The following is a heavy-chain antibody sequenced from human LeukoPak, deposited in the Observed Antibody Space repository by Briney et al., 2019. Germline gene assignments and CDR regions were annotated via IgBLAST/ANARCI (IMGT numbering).Heavy chain of an antibody. V-gene: IGHV4-30-4*08. CDR2: IYYSGST. Sequence: SQTLSLTCTVSGGSISSGDYYWSWIRQPPGKGLEWVGYIYYSGSTYYNPSLKSRVTISVDTSKHQFSLKLSSVTAADTAVYYCARVTVGATTTNAFDIWGQGTMVTVSS. CDR3: ARVTVGATTTNAFDI. J-gene: IGHJ3*02. CDR1: GGSISSGDYY. D-gene: IGHD1-26*01.